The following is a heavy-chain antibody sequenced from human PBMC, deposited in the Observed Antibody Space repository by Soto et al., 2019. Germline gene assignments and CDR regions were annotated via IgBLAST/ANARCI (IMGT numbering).Heavy chain of an antibody. CDR3: ARDGTRTGTTEDYYYYGMDV. CDR1: GYTFASYG. D-gene: IGHD1-1*01. V-gene: IGHV1-18*01. Sequence: ASVKVSCKASGYTFASYGITWVRQAPGQGLEWMGWISAYNGNTNFAQKFQGKVTMTTDTPTSTAYVELRSLRSDDTAVYYCARDGTRTGTTEDYYYYGMDVWGQGTTVTVSS. CDR2: ISAYNGNT. J-gene: IGHJ6*02.